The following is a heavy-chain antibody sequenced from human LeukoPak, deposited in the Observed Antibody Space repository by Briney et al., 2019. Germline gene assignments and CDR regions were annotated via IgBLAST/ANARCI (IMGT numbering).Heavy chain of an antibody. V-gene: IGHV3-74*01. CDR2: INNDGNRI. J-gene: IGHJ4*02. D-gene: IGHD4-17*01. CDR3: SRGRLRGGFVY. Sequence: PGGSLRLSCAASGFTVSNSWMFWVRQAPGKGLMYVSEINNDGNRIRYVDSVKGRFTISKDGAKNTLFLQMNSLRDDDTAMYYCSRGRLRGGFVYWVQGILVTVSS. CDR1: GFTVSNSW.